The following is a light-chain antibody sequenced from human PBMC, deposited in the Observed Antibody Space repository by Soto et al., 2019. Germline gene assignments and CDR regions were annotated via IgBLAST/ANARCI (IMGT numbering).Light chain of an antibody. V-gene: IGKV1-27*01. CDR2: SAS. CDR3: QHYNNAPYT. J-gene: IGKJ2*01. Sequence: DIQMTQSPSSLSASVGDRVTITCRACQGISNYLAWYQQKPGKVPKLLIYSASTLQSGVPSRFSGSGSGTDFTLTISSLEPEDVATYYCQHYNNAPYTFGQGTKLEIK. CDR1: QGISNY.